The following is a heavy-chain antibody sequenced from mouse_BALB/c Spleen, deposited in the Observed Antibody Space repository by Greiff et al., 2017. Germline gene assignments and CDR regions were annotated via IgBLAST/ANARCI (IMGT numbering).Heavy chain of an antibody. D-gene: IGHD2-2*01. CDR1: GFTFNTYA. Sequence: EVKLVESGGGLVQPKGSLKLSCAASGFTFNTYAMNWVRQAPGKGLEWVARIRSKSNNYATYYADSVKDRFTISRDDSQSMLYLQMNNLKTEDTAMYYCVRHNYGYVYAMDYWGQGTSVTVSS. CDR3: VRHNYGYVYAMDY. CDR2: IRSKSNNYAT. J-gene: IGHJ4*01. V-gene: IGHV10-1*02.